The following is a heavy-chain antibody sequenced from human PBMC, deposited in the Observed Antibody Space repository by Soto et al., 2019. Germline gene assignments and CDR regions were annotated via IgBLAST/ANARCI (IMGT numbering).Heavy chain of an antibody. CDR3: ARDSPLWFGELYSHYYYGMDV. V-gene: IGHV3-53*01. J-gene: IGHJ6*02. CDR2: IYSGGST. Sequence: GGCLRLSCSASGFPVSSNDMSWVRPAPGKGLEWVPVIYSGGSTYYADSVKGRFTISRDNSKNTLYLQMNSLRAEDTAVYYCARDSPLWFGELYSHYYYGMDVWGQGTTVTVS. CDR1: GFPVSSND. D-gene: IGHD3-10*01.